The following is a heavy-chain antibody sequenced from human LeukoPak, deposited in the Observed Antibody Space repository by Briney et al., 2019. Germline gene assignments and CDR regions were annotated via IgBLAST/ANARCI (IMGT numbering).Heavy chain of an antibody. CDR2: IKTDGSEK. V-gene: IGHV3-7*01. Sequence: GGSLRLSCEGSGFTFSNYWMGWVRQAPGKGLQWVANIKTDGSEKYYADSVKGRFTISRDNAKNSLYLQMNSLRAEDTAVYYCAREWYSSGWYDYWGQGTLVTVSS. CDR1: GFTFSNYW. J-gene: IGHJ4*02. CDR3: AREWYSSGWYDY. D-gene: IGHD6-19*01.